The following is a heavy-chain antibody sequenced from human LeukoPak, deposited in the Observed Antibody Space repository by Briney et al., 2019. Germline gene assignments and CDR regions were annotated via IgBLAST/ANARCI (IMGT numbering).Heavy chain of an antibody. CDR2: IYPGDSDT. D-gene: IGHD3-22*01. CDR1: GYKITSHW. J-gene: IGHJ4*02. Sequence: GESLRISCQASGYKITSHWIAWVRQMPGKSPEWMGIIYPGDSDTRYSPSFQGQVTISADKSISTAYLQWSSLKASDTAMYYCARAYYYDSSGYLYYFDYWGQGTLVTVSS. V-gene: IGHV5-51*01. CDR3: ARAYYYDSSGYLYYFDY.